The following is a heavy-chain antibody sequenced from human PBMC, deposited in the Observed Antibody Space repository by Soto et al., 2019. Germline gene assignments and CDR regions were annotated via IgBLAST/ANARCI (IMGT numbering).Heavy chain of an antibody. J-gene: IGHJ6*02. CDR1: GFTFSSYA. CDR3: AKDGEVVAATAYYYYGMDV. CDR2: ISGSGGST. Sequence: GGSLRLSCAASGFTFSSYAMSWVRQAPGKGLEWVSAISGSGGSTYYADSVKGRFTISRDNSKNTLYLQMNSLRAEDTAVYYCAKDGEVVAATAYYYYGMDVWGQGTTVTVSS. D-gene: IGHD2-15*01. V-gene: IGHV3-23*01.